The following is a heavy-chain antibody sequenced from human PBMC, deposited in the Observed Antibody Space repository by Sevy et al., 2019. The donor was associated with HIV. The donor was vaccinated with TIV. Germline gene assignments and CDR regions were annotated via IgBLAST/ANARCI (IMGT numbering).Heavy chain of an antibody. CDR3: VRDWRGYFGSGSAYYYYGMDV. V-gene: IGHV3-7*03. CDR1: GFTFNNYW. CDR2: IKEDGDEQ. Sequence: GGSLRLSCAASGFTFNNYWMSWVRQAPGKGLEWLANIKEDGDEQYYADSLKGRFSISRDNAKNSLYLQMNSLRAEDTDVYYCVRDWRGYFGSGSAYYYYGMDVWGQGTTVTVSS. D-gene: IGHD3-10*01. J-gene: IGHJ6*02.